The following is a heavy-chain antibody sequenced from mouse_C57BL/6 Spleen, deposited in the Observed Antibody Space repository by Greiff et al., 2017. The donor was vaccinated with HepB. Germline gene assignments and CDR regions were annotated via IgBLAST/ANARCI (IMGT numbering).Heavy chain of an antibody. J-gene: IGHJ1*03. V-gene: IGHV1-18*01. CDR3: ARSSPYFDV. CDR1: GYTFTDYN. D-gene: IGHD1-1*01. CDR2: INPNNGGT. Sequence: EVQLQQSGPELVKPGASVKIPCKASGYTFTDYNMDWVKQSHGKSLEWIGDINPNNGGTIYNQKFKGKATLTVDKSSSTAYMEPRSLTSEDTAVYDCARSSPYFDVWGTGTTVTVSS.